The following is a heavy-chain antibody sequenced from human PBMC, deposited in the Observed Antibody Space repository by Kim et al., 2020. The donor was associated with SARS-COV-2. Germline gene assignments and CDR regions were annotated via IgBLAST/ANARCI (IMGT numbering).Heavy chain of an antibody. J-gene: IGHJ2*01. V-gene: IGHV3-9*01. Sequence: GGSLRLSCAASGFTFDDYAMHWVRQPPGKGLEWVSGISWNSGYISYADSVKGRFTISRDNAKNSLCLQMHSLRTEDTAFYYCVRVPPGYYDSHPWGGGTLVTV. CDR1: GFTFDDYA. D-gene: IGHD1-26*01. CDR2: ISWNSGYI. CDR3: VRVPPGYYDSHP.